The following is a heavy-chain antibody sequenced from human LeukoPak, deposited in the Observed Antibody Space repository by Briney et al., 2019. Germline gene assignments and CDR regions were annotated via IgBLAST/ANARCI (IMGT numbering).Heavy chain of an antibody. CDR2: TYYRSKWFN. D-gene: IGHD5-12*01. CDR3: VRDSGYGLDALDI. V-gene: IGHV6-1*01. Sequence: SQTLSLTFAISRDSVSCNRGAWKWIRQSPSRALEGLGRTYYRSKWFNDYPLSRKSRITINPDTSKNQFSLQMKSMTPEDTAVYFCVRDSGYGLDALDIWGQGTKVTVSS. J-gene: IGHJ3*02. CDR1: RDSVSCNRGA.